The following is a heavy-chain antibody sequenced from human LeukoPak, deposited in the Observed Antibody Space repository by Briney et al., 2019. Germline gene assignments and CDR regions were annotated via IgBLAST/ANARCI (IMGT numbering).Heavy chain of an antibody. CDR2: ISSGRSFT. CDR1: GFSFSSYS. J-gene: IGHJ4*02. Sequence: GGSLRLSCAASGFSFSSYSMNWVRQAPGKGLEWVSSISSGRSFTYYGDSVKGRFSISRDNAKNSLYLQMNSLRAEDTAVYYCARDQTPFVWGQGTLVTVSS. V-gene: IGHV3-21*01. CDR3: ARDQTPFV.